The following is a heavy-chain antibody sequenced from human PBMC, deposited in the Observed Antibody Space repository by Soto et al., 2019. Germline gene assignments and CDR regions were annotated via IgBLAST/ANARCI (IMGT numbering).Heavy chain of an antibody. CDR3: VKGSEVARQELDY. D-gene: IGHD2-15*01. V-gene: IGHV3-30*18. Sequence: GGSLRLSCEASGITFRSHAMSWVRQAPGKGLEWVAAISSDGSDKYYSESVKGRFTISRDNSKNTLFLQMNSLRVEDTAVYYCVKGSEVARQELDYWGQGTLVTVSS. J-gene: IGHJ4*02. CDR2: ISSDGSDK. CDR1: GITFRSHA.